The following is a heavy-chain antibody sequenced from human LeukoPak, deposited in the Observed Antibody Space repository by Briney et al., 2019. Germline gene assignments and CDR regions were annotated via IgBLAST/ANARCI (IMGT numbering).Heavy chain of an antibody. D-gene: IGHD2-15*01. V-gene: IGHV3-21*01. J-gene: IGHJ3*02. Sequence: GGSLRLSCAASGFTFSSYSMNWVRQAPGKGLEWVSSISSSSSYIYYADSVKGRFTISRDNAKNSLYLQMNSLRAEDTAVYYCARGFRAGVGRRNAFDIWGQGTIVTVSS. CDR2: ISSSSSYI. CDR1: GFTFSSYS. CDR3: ARGFRAGVGRRNAFDI.